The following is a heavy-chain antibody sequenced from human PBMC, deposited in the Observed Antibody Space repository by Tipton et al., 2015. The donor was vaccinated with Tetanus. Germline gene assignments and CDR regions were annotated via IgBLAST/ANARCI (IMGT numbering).Heavy chain of an antibody. V-gene: IGHV3-30*18. CDR1: GFTFSDYG. D-gene: IGHD1-26*01. CDR2: LSFDGTNE. Sequence: RSLRLSCAASGFTFSDYGMHWVRQAPGKGLEWVAVLSFDGTNEDYADSVKGRFTISRDNSKNTLFLKMNSLRPEDAAVYYCAKSGAKLWCGNHYYYYGLDVWSQGTTVSVSS. CDR3: AKSGAKLWCGNHYYYYGLDV. J-gene: IGHJ6*02.